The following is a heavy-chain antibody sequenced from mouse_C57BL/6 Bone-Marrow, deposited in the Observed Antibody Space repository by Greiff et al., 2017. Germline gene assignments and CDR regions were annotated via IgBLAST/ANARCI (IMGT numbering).Heavy chain of an antibody. CDR3: TKHPRQLRLAY. CDR1: RFNIKDDY. Sequence: EVQLQQSGAELVRPGASVKLSCTASRFNIKDDYMHWVKQRPEQGLEWIGWIDPENGDTEYASKFQGKATITADTSSNTAYLQLSSLTSEDTAVYYCTKHPRQLRLAYWGQGALVTVSA. V-gene: IGHV14-4*01. J-gene: IGHJ3*01. CDR2: IDPENGDT. D-gene: IGHD3-2*02.